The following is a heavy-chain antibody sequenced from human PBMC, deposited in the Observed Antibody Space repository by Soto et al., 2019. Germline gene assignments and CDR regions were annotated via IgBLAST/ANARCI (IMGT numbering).Heavy chain of an antibody. D-gene: IGHD6-13*01. V-gene: IGHV3-21*01. Sequence: GGSLRLSCAASGFTFSNAWMSWVRQAPGKGLEWVSSISSSSSYIYYADSVKGRFTISRDNAKNSLYLQMNSLRAEDTAVYYCARELAIAAADDAFDIWGQGTMVTVSS. CDR2: ISSSSSYI. CDR3: ARELAIAAADDAFDI. CDR1: GFTFSNAW. J-gene: IGHJ3*02.